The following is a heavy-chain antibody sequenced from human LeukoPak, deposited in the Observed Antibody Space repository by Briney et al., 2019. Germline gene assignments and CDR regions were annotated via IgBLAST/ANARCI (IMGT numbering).Heavy chain of an antibody. CDR2: VYYSGST. CDR3: ARQRSSTWSLGY. CDR1: GGSISSYY. Sequence: SETLSLTCTVSGGSISSYYWSCIRQPPGKGLEWIGYVYYSGSTNYNPSLKSRVTISVDTSKNQFSLKLSSVTAADTAVYFCARQRSSTWSLGYWGQGTLVTVSS. J-gene: IGHJ4*02. D-gene: IGHD6-13*01. V-gene: IGHV4-59*08.